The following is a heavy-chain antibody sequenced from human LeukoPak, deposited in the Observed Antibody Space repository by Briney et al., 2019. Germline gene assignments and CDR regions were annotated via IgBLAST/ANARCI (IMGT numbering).Heavy chain of an antibody. J-gene: IGHJ4*02. Sequence: GESLTISCKGSGYSFSSYWIGWVRQMPGKGLEWMGIIYPGDSDTRYSPSFQGQVTISADKSISTAYLQWSSLKASDTAMYYCARRGITYYDILTGFDYWGQGTLVTVSS. CDR1: GYSFSSYW. CDR2: IYPGDSDT. D-gene: IGHD3-9*01. V-gene: IGHV5-51*01. CDR3: ARRGITYYDILTGFDY.